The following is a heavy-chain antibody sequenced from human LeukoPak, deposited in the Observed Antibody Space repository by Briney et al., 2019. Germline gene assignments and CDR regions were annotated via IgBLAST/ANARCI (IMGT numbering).Heavy chain of an antibody. D-gene: IGHD1-26*01. Sequence: ASVKVSCKASGYTFTSYGISWVRQAPGQGLEWMGWISAYNGNTNYAQKLQGRVTMTTDTSTSTAYIELRSLRSDDTAVYYCARVEVDYYYMDVWGKVTTVTVSS. CDR3: ARVEVDYYYMDV. J-gene: IGHJ6*03. CDR2: ISAYNGNT. CDR1: GYTFTSYG. V-gene: IGHV1-18*01.